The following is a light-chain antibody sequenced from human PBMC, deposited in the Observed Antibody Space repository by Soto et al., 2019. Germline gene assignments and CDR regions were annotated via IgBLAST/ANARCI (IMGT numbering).Light chain of an antibody. CDR2: EGT. J-gene: IGLJ2*01. V-gene: IGLV2-23*01. CDR1: STDLGSYNL. Sequence: QSALTQPATVSGSPGQSITLSCTGTSTDLGSYNLVSWYQQHPGKAPQLMIYEGTKRPSGVSDRFSGSRSGNTASLTISGLQAEDEADYYCCSYVGSRAVVFGGGTQLTVL. CDR3: CSYVGSRAVV.